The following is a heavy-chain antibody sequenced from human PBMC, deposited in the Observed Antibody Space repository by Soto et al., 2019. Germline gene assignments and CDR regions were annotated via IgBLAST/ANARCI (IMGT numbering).Heavy chain of an antibody. J-gene: IGHJ4*02. CDR2: ISGSGGST. V-gene: IGHV3-23*01. D-gene: IGHD2-8*01. Sequence: GLMRLCWAVVGFTFRSFGVRWVRQDPGKGLEWVSAISGSGGSTYYADSLKGRFTISRENSKNTLYLQMNSLRAEDTAVYYCAKDELYSFDYWGQGTLVTVPQ. CDR1: GFTFRSFG. CDR3: AKDELYSFDY.